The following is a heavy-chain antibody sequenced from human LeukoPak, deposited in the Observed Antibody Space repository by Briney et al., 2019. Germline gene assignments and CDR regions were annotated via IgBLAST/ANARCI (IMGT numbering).Heavy chain of an antibody. Sequence: SETLSLTCTGSRGSISSYYWSWIRQPAGKGLEWIGRIYTSGSTNYNPSLKSRVTMSVDTSKNQFSLKLSSVTAADTAVYDCARDIRGTAYYYYYMDVWGKGTTVTVSS. J-gene: IGHJ6*03. D-gene: IGHD1-26*01. CDR3: ARDIRGTAYYYYYMDV. V-gene: IGHV4-4*07. CDR2: IYTSGST. CDR1: RGSISSYY.